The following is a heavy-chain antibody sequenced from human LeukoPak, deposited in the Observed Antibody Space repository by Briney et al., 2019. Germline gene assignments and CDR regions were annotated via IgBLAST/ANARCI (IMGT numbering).Heavy chain of an antibody. CDR1: GYSFTSYW. V-gene: IGHV5-10-1*01. J-gene: IGHJ5*02. Sequence: KSGESLKISCKGSGYSFTSYWISWVRQMPGKGLEWMGRIDPSDSYTNYSPSFQGHVTISADKSISTAYLQWSSLKASDTAMYYCARHWAVGTAFDPWGQGTLVTVSS. CDR2: IDPSDSYT. D-gene: IGHD2-21*02. CDR3: ARHWAVGTAFDP.